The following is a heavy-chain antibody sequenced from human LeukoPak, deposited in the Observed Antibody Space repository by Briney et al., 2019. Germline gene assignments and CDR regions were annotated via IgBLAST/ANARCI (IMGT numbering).Heavy chain of an antibody. D-gene: IGHD5-24*01. CDR1: GFSFGNHT. V-gene: IGHV3-21*01. CDR2: ISTDSSYK. J-gene: IGHJ5*02. Sequence: PGGSLRLSCAASGFSFGNHTMSWVRQLPGRRLGWVSSISTDSSYKYFGVSVRGRFSISRDNAKKSLYLQLNSLRVDDTAVYYCVKEVDGQFAWGQGTQVTVSS. CDR3: VKEVDGQFA.